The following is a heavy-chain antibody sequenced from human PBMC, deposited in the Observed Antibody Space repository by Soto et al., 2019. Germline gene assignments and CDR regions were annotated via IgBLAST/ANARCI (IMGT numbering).Heavy chain of an antibody. D-gene: IGHD3-10*01. CDR2: INNSGGAT. J-gene: IGHJ5*02. CDR1: GLNFRNYG. V-gene: IGHV3-23*01. CDR3: VNLNFTASTAGSGNYAGFDP. Sequence: EVQLLESGGGLVQPGGSLRLSCAGSGLNFRNYGMSWDRQAPGKGLEWVSVINNSGGATYYSDPVKGRFTIARDNYRYTVELQMNSLGAEDTALYYCVNLNFTASTAGSGNYAGFDPWGQATQVTVSS.